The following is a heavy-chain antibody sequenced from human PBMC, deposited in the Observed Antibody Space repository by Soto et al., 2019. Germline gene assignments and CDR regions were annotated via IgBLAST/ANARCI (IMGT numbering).Heavy chain of an antibody. CDR1: GYTFTSYG. Sequence: QVQLVQSGAEVKKPGASVKVSCKASGYTFTSYGISWVRQAPGQGLEWMGWISAYNGNTNYAQKLQGRVTMTTDTTTSTAYKELRSLRSDDTAVYYCARDLVIAVAGSSGAYYYYGMDVWGQGTTVTVSS. CDR2: ISAYNGNT. J-gene: IGHJ6*02. CDR3: ARDLVIAVAGSSGAYYYYGMDV. V-gene: IGHV1-18*04. D-gene: IGHD6-19*01.